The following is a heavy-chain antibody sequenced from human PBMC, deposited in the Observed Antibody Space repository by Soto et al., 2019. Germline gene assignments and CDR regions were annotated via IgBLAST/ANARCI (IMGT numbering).Heavy chain of an antibody. CDR3: ARTGSRRVDYYYMDV. CDR2: IYYSGST. V-gene: IGHV4-31*03. J-gene: IGHJ6*03. Sequence: SETLCLTCSVAGGSSSSGGYYWSWIRQHPGKGLEWIGYIYYSGSTYYNPSLKSRVTISVDTSKNQFSLKLSSVTAADTAVYYCARTGSRRVDYYYMDVWGKGTTVTVSS. D-gene: IGHD2-15*01. CDR1: GGSSSSGGYY.